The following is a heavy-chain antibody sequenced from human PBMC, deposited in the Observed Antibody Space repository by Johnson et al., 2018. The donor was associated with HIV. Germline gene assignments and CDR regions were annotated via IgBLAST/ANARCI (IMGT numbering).Heavy chain of an antibody. V-gene: IGHV3-74*01. CDR3: AREKGVAATYDAFDI. D-gene: IGHD2-15*01. CDR1: GFTFDDYA. J-gene: IGHJ3*02. Sequence: VQLVESGGGLVQPGRSLRLSCAASGFTFDDYAMHWVRQAPGKGLEWVSRINSDGSSTSYADSVKGRFTISRDNAKNTLYLQMNSLRAEDTAVHYCAREKGVAATYDAFDIWGQGTMVTVSS. CDR2: INSDGSST.